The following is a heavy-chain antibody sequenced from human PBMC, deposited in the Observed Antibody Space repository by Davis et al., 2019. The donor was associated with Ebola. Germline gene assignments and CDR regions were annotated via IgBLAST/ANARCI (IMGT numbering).Heavy chain of an antibody. CDR2: ISYDGNKK. D-gene: IGHD3-10*01. Sequence: PGGSLKLSCVGSGVAFSNFAMHWVRQAPGKGLEWVALISYDGNKKFYTDSVKGRFTISSDNSKNTLYLQMDSLRPDDTAVYYCARDPTNYGSEDYFANNWFDSWGQGTPVTVSS. V-gene: IGHV3-30-3*01. CDR1: GVAFSNFA. CDR3: ARDPTNYGSEDYFANNWFDS. J-gene: IGHJ5*01.